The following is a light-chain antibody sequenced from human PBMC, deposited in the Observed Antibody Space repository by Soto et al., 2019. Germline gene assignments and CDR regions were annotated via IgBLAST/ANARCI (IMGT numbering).Light chain of an antibody. CDR1: QSVSSSY. CDR3: HQYCSSPR. V-gene: IGKV3-20*01. CDR2: GAS. J-gene: IGKJ3*01. Sequence: EIVLTQSPGTLSLSPGERATLSCRASQSVSSSYLAWYQQKPGQAPRLLIYGASSRATGIPDRFSGSGSGTDFTLTISRLEPEDLSVYYCHQYCSSPRFGPGTKVDIK.